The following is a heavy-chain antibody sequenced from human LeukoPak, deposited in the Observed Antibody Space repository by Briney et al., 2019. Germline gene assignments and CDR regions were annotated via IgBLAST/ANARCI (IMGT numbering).Heavy chain of an antibody. Sequence: SVKVSCKASGGTFSSYAISWVRQAPGQGLEWMGGIIPIFGTTNYAQKFQGRVTITADESTSTAYMELRSLRSDDTAVYYCARSAHYDSSGYYLAFDYWGQGTLVTVSS. CDR1: GGTFSSYA. CDR3: ARSAHYDSSGYYLAFDY. J-gene: IGHJ4*02. V-gene: IGHV1-69*13. CDR2: IIPIFGTT. D-gene: IGHD3-22*01.